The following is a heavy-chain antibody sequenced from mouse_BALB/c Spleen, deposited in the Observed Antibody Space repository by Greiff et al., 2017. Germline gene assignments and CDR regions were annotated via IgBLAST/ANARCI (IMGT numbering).Heavy chain of an antibody. CDR3: SRSYDYDAHWNAY. V-gene: IGHV1S81*02. CDR1: GYPFTSYW. CDR2: INPSKGRP. J-gene: IGHJ3*01. Sequence: VQLQQPGAELVKPGASVKLSCKASGYPFTSYWMHWVKQRPGQGLEWIGEINPSKGRPNYNEKFKSKATLTVDKYSSTAYMQLSSLTSEDAAVYYCSRSYDYDAHWNAYWGQGTRVTVAA. D-gene: IGHD2-4*01.